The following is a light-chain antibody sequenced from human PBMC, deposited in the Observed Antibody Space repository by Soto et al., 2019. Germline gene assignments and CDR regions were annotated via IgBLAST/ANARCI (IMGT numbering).Light chain of an antibody. CDR3: QQHNNWPPWT. CDR2: GAS. V-gene: IGKV3-15*01. CDR1: QSVSSN. J-gene: IGKJ1*01. Sequence: EIVMTQSPATLSVSPGERATLPCRASQSVSSNLAWYQQKPGQAPRLLMYGASTRATGIPDRFSGSGSGTEFTLTISSLQSEDFAVYYCQQHNNWPPWTFGQGTKVEIK.